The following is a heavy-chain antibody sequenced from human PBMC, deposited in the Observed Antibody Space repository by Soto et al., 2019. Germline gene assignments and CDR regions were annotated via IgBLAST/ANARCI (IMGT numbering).Heavy chain of an antibody. Sequence: EWLCRAGGVSGGSISSYDWTWIRQPPGGGLEWIGYMHHTQGTNDNPSLRGRVHMSIDTSMNQFSLRLNSVTAADTAVYYCARVPFVGYFDWLDPWGHGTLVTVYS. CDR3: ARVPFVGYFDWLDP. D-gene: IGHD1-26*01. CDR1: GGSISSYD. V-gene: IGHV4-59*01. CDR2: MHHTQGT. J-gene: IGHJ5*02.